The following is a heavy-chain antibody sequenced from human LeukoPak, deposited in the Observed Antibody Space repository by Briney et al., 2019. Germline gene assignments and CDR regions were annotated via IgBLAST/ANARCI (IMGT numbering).Heavy chain of an antibody. D-gene: IGHD6-19*01. J-gene: IGHJ3*02. Sequence: PGGSLRLSCVASGFTFRTHGMHWVRQPTGKGLEWVSGTGTTGDTYYPGSVKGRFTISREDGKNSLYLQMNSLRVGDTAVYFCARGRPGSGWGTLGFDIWGQGTMVTVSS. V-gene: IGHV3-13*01. CDR2: TGTTGDT. CDR3: ARGRPGSGWGTLGFDI. CDR1: GFTFRTHG.